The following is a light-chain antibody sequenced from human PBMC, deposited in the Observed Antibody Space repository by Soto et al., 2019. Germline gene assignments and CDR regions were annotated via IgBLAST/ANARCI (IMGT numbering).Light chain of an antibody. CDR1: QSISSY. CDR3: QQSYSTRYT. J-gene: IGKJ2*01. Sequence: DIQMTQSPSSLSASVGDRVTITCRASQSISSYLNWYQQKPGKAPKLLIYAASSLQSGVPSRFSGSGSGTDYNLTISSLQPEDFVTYYCQQSYSTRYTFSQRTNLEIK. CDR2: AAS. V-gene: IGKV1-39*01.